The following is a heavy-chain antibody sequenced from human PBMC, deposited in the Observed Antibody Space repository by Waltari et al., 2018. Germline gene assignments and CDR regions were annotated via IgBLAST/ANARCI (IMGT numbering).Heavy chain of an antibody. J-gene: IGHJ4*02. Sequence: QVQLQQWGAGLLKPSETLSLTCAVYGGSFSGYYWSWIRQPPGKGLEWIGEINHSGSTNYNPSLKSRVTISVDTSKNQFSLKLSSVTAADTAVYYCARVKEWGYGPLSDWGQGTLVTVSS. D-gene: IGHD3-3*01. V-gene: IGHV4-34*01. CDR1: GGSFSGYY. CDR3: ARVKEWGYGPLSD. CDR2: INHSGST.